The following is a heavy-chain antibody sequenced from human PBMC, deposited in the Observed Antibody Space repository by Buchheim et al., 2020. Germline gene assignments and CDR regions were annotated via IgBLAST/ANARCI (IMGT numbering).Heavy chain of an antibody. CDR2: IYHSGRP. J-gene: IGHJ4*02. V-gene: IGHV4-4*02. Sequence: QVQLQESGPGLVKPSGTLSLTCAVSGGSISSSNWWTWVRQPPGKGLEWIGKIYHSGRPNYNPSLKSRVTISVDKSKNQFSLKLGSVTAADTAVYYCARGAIYDSSGYPLWYFDYWGQGTL. CDR3: ARGAIYDSSGYPLWYFDY. D-gene: IGHD3-22*01. CDR1: GGSISSSNW.